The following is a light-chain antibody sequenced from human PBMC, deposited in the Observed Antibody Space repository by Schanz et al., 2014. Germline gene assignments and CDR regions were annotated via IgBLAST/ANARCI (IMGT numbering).Light chain of an antibody. CDR2: DAS. J-gene: IGKJ1*01. Sequence: DIQMTQSPSTLSAFVGDRVTITCRASQTNSRWLAWYQQKPGKAPNLLIYDASSLERGVPLRFSGSASGTEFTLSISSLQPEDSGTYYCQQYGDNPPWTFGQGTKVEIK. V-gene: IGKV1-5*01. CDR1: QTNSRW. CDR3: QQYGDNPPWT.